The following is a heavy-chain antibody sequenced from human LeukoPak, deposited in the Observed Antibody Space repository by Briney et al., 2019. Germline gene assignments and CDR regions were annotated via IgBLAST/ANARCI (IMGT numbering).Heavy chain of an antibody. J-gene: IGHJ4*02. CDR1: GGSISNYY. Sequence: PSETLSLTCTASGGSISNYYWSWIRQPAGKGLEWIGRIHSSRGTNYNPSLKSRVTMSVDTSTNLVSLKLSSVTAADTAVYYCARGGAPEYWGQGTLVTVYS. CDR2: IHSSRGT. V-gene: IGHV4-4*07. CDR3: ARGGAPEY.